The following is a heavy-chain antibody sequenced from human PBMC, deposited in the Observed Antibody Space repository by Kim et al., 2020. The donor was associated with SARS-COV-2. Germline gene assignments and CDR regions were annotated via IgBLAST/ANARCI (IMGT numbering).Heavy chain of an antibody. Sequence: GGSLRLSCAASGFTFSSYGMHWVRQAPGKGLEWVAVIWYDGSNKYYADSVKGRFTISRDNSKNTLYLQMNSLRAEDTAVYYCARDRRGYSGYEPFDPWGQGTLVTVSS. V-gene: IGHV3-33*01. D-gene: IGHD5-12*01. CDR2: IWYDGSNK. J-gene: IGHJ5*02. CDR1: GFTFSSYG. CDR3: ARDRRGYSGYEPFDP.